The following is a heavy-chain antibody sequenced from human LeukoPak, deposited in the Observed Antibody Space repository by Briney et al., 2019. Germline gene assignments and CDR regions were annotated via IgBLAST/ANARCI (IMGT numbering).Heavy chain of an antibody. CDR2: IYNSGTT. CDR1: SGAISGFD. Sequence: PETLSLTRSVSSGAISGFDGWSIRQPPGKGLEWIGYIYNSGTTNYNPSLKSRVTISVDTSKNQFSLKLSSVTAAGTAMYYCAGYFLCHEYWGQGTLVTVSS. CDR3: AGYFLCHEY. V-gene: IGHV4-59*01. J-gene: IGHJ4*02. D-gene: IGHD2-21*01.